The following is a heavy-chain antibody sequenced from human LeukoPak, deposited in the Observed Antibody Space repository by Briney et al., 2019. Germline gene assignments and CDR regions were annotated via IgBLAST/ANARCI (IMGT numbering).Heavy chain of an antibody. CDR1: RFTFRNYG. Sequence: GRSLRLPCAASRFTFRNYGMHWVRQAPGKGLEWVAVISYDGSNKYYADSVKGRFTISRDNSKNTLYLRMNSLRAEDTAVYYCAKDPQNFYGDHFDYWGQGTLVTVSS. V-gene: IGHV3-30*19. CDR3: AKDPQNFYGDHFDY. D-gene: IGHD4-17*01. J-gene: IGHJ4*02. CDR2: ISYDGSNK.